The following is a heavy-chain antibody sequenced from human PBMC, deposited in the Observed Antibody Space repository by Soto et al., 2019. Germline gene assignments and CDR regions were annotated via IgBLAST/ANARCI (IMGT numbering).Heavy chain of an antibody. Sequence: SETLSLTCTVSGGSISSSSYYWGWIRQPPGKGLEWIGSIYYSGSTYYKTSLKSRVTISVDTSKNQFSLKLSSVTAADTAVYYCARQQLEIYYYGMDVWGQGTTVTVSS. D-gene: IGHD6-13*01. V-gene: IGHV4-39*01. J-gene: IGHJ6*02. CDR1: GGSISSSSYY. CDR2: IYYSGST. CDR3: ARQQLEIYYYGMDV.